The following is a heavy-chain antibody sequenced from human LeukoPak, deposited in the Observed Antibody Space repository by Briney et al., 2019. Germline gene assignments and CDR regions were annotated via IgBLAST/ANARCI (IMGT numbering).Heavy chain of an antibody. CDR1: GGSISSYY. J-gene: IGHJ6*02. D-gene: IGHD4-11*01. Sequence: SETLSLTCTVSGGSISSYYWSWIRQPPGKGLEWIGEINHSGSTNYNPSLKSRVTISVDTSKNQFSLKLSSVTAADTAVYYCARVDSNYAYYYYYYGMDVWGQGTTVTVSS. V-gene: IGHV4-34*01. CDR3: ARVDSNYAYYYYYYGMDV. CDR2: INHSGST.